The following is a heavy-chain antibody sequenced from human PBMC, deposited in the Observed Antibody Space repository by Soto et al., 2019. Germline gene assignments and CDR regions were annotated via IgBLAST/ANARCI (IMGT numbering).Heavy chain of an antibody. Sequence: QVQLVESGGGVVQPGRSLRLSCAASGFTFSSYGMHWVRQAPGKGLEWVAVIWYDGSNKYYADSVKGRFTISRDNSKNPLYLQMNGLRAEDTAVYYCARPLGGDSSGYGEAFYIWGQGTMVTVSS. CDR3: ARPLGGDSSGYGEAFYI. D-gene: IGHD3-22*01. J-gene: IGHJ3*02. CDR2: IWYDGSNK. CDR1: GFTFSSYG. V-gene: IGHV3-33*01.